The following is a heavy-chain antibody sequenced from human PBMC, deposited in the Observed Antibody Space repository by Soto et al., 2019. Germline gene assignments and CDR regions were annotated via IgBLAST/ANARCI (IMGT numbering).Heavy chain of an antibody. CDR1: GYNFAGYW. Sequence: GESLKIPCKGSGYNFAGYWIAWVRQMPGKGLELMGIIYPSDSDTRYRPSFQGQVTISADKSISSAYLQWSSLRASDTAMYYCARGGVSTRTFDYWGQGTPVTVSS. V-gene: IGHV5-51*01. D-gene: IGHD3-3*01. CDR3: ARGGVSTRTFDY. J-gene: IGHJ4*02. CDR2: IYPSDSDT.